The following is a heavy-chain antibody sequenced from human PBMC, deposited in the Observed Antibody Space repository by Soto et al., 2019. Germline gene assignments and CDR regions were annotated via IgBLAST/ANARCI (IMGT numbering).Heavy chain of an antibody. Sequence: SETLSLTCTFSGGSISSGGYCWSWIRQHPGKGLEWIGYIYYSGSTYYNPSLKSRVTISVDTSKNQFSLKLSSVTAADTAVYYCARQAHRHYSSSSLLTDYWGQGTLVTVSS. CDR2: IYYSGST. CDR1: GGSISSGGYC. CDR3: ARQAHRHYSSSSLLTDY. J-gene: IGHJ4*02. D-gene: IGHD6-6*01. V-gene: IGHV4-31*03.